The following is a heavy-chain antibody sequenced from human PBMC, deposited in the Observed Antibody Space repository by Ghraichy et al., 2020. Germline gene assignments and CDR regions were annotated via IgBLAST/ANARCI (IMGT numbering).Heavy chain of an antibody. CDR2: INHAGTT. J-gene: IGHJ4*02. Sequence: SQTLSLTCAVYGESFSGYYWSWLRQPPGEGLEWIGEINHAGTTNYNPSLKSRVTISVDTSMNQFSLKVTSVTAADSALYYCARGVPPRYGSGSQIDYWGQGTLVTVSS. V-gene: IGHV4-34*01. CDR3: ARGVPPRYGSGSQIDY. D-gene: IGHD6-19*01. CDR1: GESFSGYY.